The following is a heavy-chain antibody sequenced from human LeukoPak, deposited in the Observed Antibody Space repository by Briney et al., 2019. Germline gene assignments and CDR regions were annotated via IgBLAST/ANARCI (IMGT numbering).Heavy chain of an antibody. CDR2: ISPNNGDT. Sequence: GASVKVSCKASGYRFTGNYIHWVRQAPGQGLEWMGWISPNNGDTSYEQNFRDRVTMTTDTSINTAYMELNWLTSDDTAVYYCARGRVRDYYYYYYYMDVWGKGTTVTVSS. CDR3: ARGRVRDYYYYYYYMDV. CDR1: GYRFTGNY. V-gene: IGHV1-2*02. J-gene: IGHJ6*03. D-gene: IGHD1-1*01.